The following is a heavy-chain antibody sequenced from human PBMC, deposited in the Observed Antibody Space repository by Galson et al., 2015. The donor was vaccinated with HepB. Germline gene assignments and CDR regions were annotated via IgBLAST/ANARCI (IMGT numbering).Heavy chain of an antibody. Sequence: QSGAEVKKPRESLKISCKGSGYNFAISWIGWVRQMPGKGLEWMGIIYPADSDTRYSPSFQGQVTIPTDKSISTAYLQWSSLKASDTAMYYCASLRGADPLGFDYWGQGTLVTVSS. CDR2: IYPADSDT. V-gene: IGHV5-51*01. J-gene: IGHJ4*02. CDR1: GYNFAISW. D-gene: IGHD3-16*01. CDR3: ASLRGADPLGFDY.